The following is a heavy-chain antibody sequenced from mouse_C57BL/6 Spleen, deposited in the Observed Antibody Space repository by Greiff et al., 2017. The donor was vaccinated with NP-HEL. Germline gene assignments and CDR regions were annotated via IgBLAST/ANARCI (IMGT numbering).Heavy chain of an antibody. D-gene: IGHD3-2*02. J-gene: IGHJ2*01. Sequence: EVHLVESGGDLVKPGGSLKLSCAASGFTFRSYGMSWVRQTPDKRLEWVATISSGGSYTYYPDRVTGRFTISRDNAKNTLYLQMSSLKSEDTAMYYCASQTAQAYFDDWGQGTTLTVSS. CDR2: ISSGGSYT. V-gene: IGHV5-6*01. CDR1: GFTFRSYG. CDR3: ASQTAQAYFDD.